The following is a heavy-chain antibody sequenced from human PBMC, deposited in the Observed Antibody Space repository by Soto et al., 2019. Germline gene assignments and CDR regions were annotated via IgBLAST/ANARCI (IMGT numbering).Heavy chain of an antibody. D-gene: IGHD1-1*01. CDR2: ISSDATTK. CDR1: GFTFNTYG. J-gene: IGHJ4*02. Sequence: PGGSLRLSCTASGFTFNTYGVHWVRQAPGKGLEWVALISSDATTKIYGDSVKGRFTISRDNPKNTLYLQMNSLLPEDTAVYYCAAPSGKYWNHFDSWGLGTLVTVSS. CDR3: AAPSGKYWNHFDS. V-gene: IGHV3-30*03.